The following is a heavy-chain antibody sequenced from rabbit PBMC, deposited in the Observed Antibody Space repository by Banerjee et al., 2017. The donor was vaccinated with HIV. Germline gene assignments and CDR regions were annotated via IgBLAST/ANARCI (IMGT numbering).Heavy chain of an antibody. CDR2: IYGANGANT. V-gene: IGHV1S40*01. D-gene: IGHD1-1*01. J-gene: IGHJ4*01. CDR1: GFSFSSSYY. Sequence: QSLEESGGDLVKPGASLTLTCTASGFSFSSSYYMCWVRQAPGKGLEWIACIYGANGANTYYATWAKGRFTISKTSSTTVTLQMTSLTAADTATYFCARESYTRYSGDVGDLRGPGTLVTVS. CDR3: ARESYTRYSGDVGDL.